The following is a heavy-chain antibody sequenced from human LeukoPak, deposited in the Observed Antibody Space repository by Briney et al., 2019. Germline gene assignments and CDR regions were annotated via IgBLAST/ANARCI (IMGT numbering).Heavy chain of an antibody. Sequence: GGSLRHSCSASGFTFSSYAMHWVRQAPGKGLEWVAVISYDGSNKYYADSVKGRFTISRDNSKNTLYLQMNSLRAEDTAVYYCARDYNLGGGSYYFDYWGQGTLVTVSS. J-gene: IGHJ4*02. CDR1: GFTFSSYA. CDR2: ISYDGSNK. D-gene: IGHD1-20*01. CDR3: ARDYNLGGGSYYFDY. V-gene: IGHV3-30-3*01.